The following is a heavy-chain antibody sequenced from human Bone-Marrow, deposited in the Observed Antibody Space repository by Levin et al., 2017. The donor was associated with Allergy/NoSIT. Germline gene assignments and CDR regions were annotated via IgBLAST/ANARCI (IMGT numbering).Heavy chain of an antibody. CDR1: GGIFDSFA. Sequence: GASVKVSCKVSGGIFDSFALSWVRHVPGQGLEWMGRIIPVLDQADYAQNFQGRVTFTDDKSTSTVYMELRSLRPEDTAVYYCARDGYILRSSDLPPAFDYWGQGTLVTVSS. J-gene: IGHJ4*02. D-gene: IGHD4-17*01. CDR2: IIPVLDQA. V-gene: IGHV1-69*04. CDR3: ARDGYILRSSDLPPAFDY.